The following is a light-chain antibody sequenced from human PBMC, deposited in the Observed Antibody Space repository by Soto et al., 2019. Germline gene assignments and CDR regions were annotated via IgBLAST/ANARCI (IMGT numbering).Light chain of an antibody. J-gene: IGKJ4*01. Sequence: DIQMIQSPSSLSASVGDRITITCRAKESVGNWLAWYQQKPGKAPKLLIYAASTLPSGVPSRFSGSRSGTVFSLTVSSLQPEDFATYYCQQANSFPLSFGGGTKVEIK. CDR1: ESVGNW. V-gene: IGKV1D-12*01. CDR3: QQANSFPLS. CDR2: AAS.